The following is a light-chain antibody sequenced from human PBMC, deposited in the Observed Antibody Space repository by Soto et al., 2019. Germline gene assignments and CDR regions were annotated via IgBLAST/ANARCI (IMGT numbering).Light chain of an antibody. V-gene: IGKV3-20*01. CDR1: PSVSSSY. CDR2: GAS. CDR3: QQYNNSPEYT. J-gene: IGKJ2*01. Sequence: NVVTQSPGTPSFAPGGKATPSLRARPSVSSSYLAWYQQKPGQAPRLLIYGASNRATGIPDRFSGSGSGTDFTLTISRLEPEDFAVYFCQQYNNSPEYTFGQGTKVDIK.